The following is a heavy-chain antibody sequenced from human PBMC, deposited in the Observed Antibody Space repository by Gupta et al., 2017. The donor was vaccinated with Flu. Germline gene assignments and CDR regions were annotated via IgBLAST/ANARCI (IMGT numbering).Heavy chain of an antibody. J-gene: IGHJ6*02. V-gene: IGHV3-23*01. Sequence: EVQLLESGGGLVQPGGSLRLSCAASGFTFSSYAMSWVRQAPGKGLEWVSAISGSGGSTYYADSVKGRFTISRDNSKNTLYLQMNSLRAEDTAVYYCAKDRALWFGESLYYYYYGMDVWGQGTTVTVSS. CDR1: GFTFSSYA. CDR3: AKDRALWFGESLYYYYYGMDV. D-gene: IGHD3-10*01. CDR2: ISGSGGST.